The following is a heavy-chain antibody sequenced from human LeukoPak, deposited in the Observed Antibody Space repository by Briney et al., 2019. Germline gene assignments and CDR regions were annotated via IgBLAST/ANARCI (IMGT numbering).Heavy chain of an antibody. CDR2: ISSSSSYI. D-gene: IGHD2-15*01. V-gene: IGHV3-21*01. CDR3: ARGLGAAANLDY. CDR1: GFTLSSYS. Sequence: GGSLRLSCAASGFTLSSYSMNWVRQAPGKGLEWVSSISSSSSYIYYADSVKGQFTISRDNAKNSLYLQMNSLRAEDTAVYYCARGLGAAANLDYWGQGTLVTVSS. J-gene: IGHJ4*02.